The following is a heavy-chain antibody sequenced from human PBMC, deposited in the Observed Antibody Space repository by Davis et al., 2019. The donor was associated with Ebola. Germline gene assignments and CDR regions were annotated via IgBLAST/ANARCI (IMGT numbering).Heavy chain of an antibody. Sequence: GESLKISCAASGFTFSYCDMSSVRQAPGKRLQWVSAIGHGGDTWYADSVRGRFTISRDNYRNTLDLQMSDVRAEDTAIYYCAKRGRQGRGTTDFDNWGQGTRVTVSS. CDR2: IGHGGDT. J-gene: IGHJ4*02. V-gene: IGHV3-23*01. CDR3: AKRGRQGRGTTDFDN. D-gene: IGHD1-7*01. CDR1: GFTFSYCD.